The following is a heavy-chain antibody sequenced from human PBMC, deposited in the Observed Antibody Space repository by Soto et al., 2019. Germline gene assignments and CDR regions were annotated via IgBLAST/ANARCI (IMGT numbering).Heavy chain of an antibody. Sequence: GGSLRLSCAASGFTFSGSAMHWVRQASGKGLEWVGRIRSKANSYATAYAASVKGRFTISRDDSKNTAYLQMNSLKTEDTAVYYCTRSGSSSWSPRQNFDYWGQGTLVTVSS. CDR2: IRSKANSYAT. D-gene: IGHD6-13*01. J-gene: IGHJ4*02. V-gene: IGHV3-73*01. CDR1: GFTFSGSA. CDR3: TRSGSSSWSPRQNFDY.